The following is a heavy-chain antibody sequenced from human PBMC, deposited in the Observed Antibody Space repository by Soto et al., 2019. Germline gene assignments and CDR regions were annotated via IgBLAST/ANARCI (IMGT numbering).Heavy chain of an antibody. CDR3: ARDSTDADSGSYSGDY. Sequence: GGSLRLSCAASGFTFSSYWMHWVRQAPGKGLVWVSRIKSDGTGTSYADSVKGRFTISRDNAKNSLFLHMNSLRDEDTAVYYCARDSTDADSGSYSGDYWGQGTLVTVSS. D-gene: IGHD1-26*01. CDR2: IKSDGTGT. CDR1: GFTFSSYW. J-gene: IGHJ4*02. V-gene: IGHV3-74*01.